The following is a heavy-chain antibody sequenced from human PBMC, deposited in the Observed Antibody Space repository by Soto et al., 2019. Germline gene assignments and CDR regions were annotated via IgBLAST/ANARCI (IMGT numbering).Heavy chain of an antibody. CDR3: ARVGVGAYYFDN. J-gene: IGHJ4*02. Sequence: EVQLVESGGGLVQPGGSLRLSCAASGFPFSTYWMHWVRQAPGKGLVWVSRMNVAGRKTSYADSVEGRFTISRDNAKNTLYLQMHSLRTEDTAVYYCARVGVGAYYFDNWGQGARVTVSS. CDR2: MNVAGRKT. D-gene: IGHD1-26*01. CDR1: GFPFSTYW. V-gene: IGHV3-74*01.